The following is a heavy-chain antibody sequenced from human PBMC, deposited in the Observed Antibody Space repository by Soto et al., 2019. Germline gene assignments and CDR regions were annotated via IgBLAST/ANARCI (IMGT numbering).Heavy chain of an antibody. Sequence: QVQLVQSGAEVKKPGASVKVSCKASGYTFTSYDINWVRQATGQGLEWMGWMNSNSGNTGYAQKFQGRVTMTRNTSISTAYMELRSLRSEDTAVYYCARGLLRGYSSGWYVNYYGMDVWGQGTTVTVSS. V-gene: IGHV1-8*01. CDR2: MNSNSGNT. D-gene: IGHD6-19*01. CDR1: GYTFTSYD. CDR3: ARGLLRGYSSGWYVNYYGMDV. J-gene: IGHJ6*02.